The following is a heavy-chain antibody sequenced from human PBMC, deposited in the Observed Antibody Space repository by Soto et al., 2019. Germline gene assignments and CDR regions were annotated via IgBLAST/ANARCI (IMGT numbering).Heavy chain of an antibody. D-gene: IGHD3-10*01. J-gene: IGHJ6*02. CDR1: GFTFSSYG. CDR3: ARVHLRYYGSGSYYKSYYYGMDV. V-gene: IGHV3-33*01. Sequence: GGSLRLSCAASGFTFSSYGMHWVRQAPGKGLEWVAVIWYDGSNKYYADSVKGRFTISRDNSKNTLYLQMNSLRAEDTVVYYCARVHLRYYGSGSYYKSYYYGMDVWGQGTTVTVSS. CDR2: IWYDGSNK.